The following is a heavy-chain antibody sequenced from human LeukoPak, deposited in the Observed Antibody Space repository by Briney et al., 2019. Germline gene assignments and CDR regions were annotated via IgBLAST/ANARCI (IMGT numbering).Heavy chain of an antibody. Sequence: GRSLRLSCAASGFTFSSYAMHWVRQAPGKGLEWVAVISYDGSNKYYADSVKGRFTISRDNSKNTLYLQVNSLRAEDTAVYYCATDRGYSSFDYWGQGTLVTVSS. D-gene: IGHD3-22*01. CDR3: ATDRGYSSFDY. J-gene: IGHJ4*02. V-gene: IGHV3-30*03. CDR2: ISYDGSNK. CDR1: GFTFSSYA.